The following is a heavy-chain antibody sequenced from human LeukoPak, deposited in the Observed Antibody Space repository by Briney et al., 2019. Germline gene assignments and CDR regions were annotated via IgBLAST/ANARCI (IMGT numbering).Heavy chain of an antibody. CDR3: ARILSCSGGRCYCSV. V-gene: IGHV2-70*11. CDR1: GFSLSPSGMC. J-gene: IGHJ4*02. CDR2: IDLDGDE. Sequence: SGPTLVNPTQTLTLTCTFSGFSLSPSGMCVSWIRQPPGKAPEWLARIDLDGDEYYSTSLKTRLSISKDTSKNQVVLTMTDLDPVDTATYYCARILSCSGGRCYCSVGGQGTLVSVSS. D-gene: IGHD2-15*01.